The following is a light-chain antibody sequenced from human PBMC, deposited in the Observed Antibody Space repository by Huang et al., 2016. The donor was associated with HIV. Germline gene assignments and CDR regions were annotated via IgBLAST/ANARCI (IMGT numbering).Light chain of an antibody. Sequence: DIQMTQSPSSLSAYVGDRVTITCRASQSIGISLHWYQQKAGTAPNLLISRASNLESGVPSRFGGSGSGSDFTLIITSLQPEDFATYYCQQTFIVPWTFGQGTKVEV. CDR1: QSIGIS. J-gene: IGKJ1*01. CDR3: QQTFIVPWT. V-gene: IGKV1-39*01. CDR2: RAS.